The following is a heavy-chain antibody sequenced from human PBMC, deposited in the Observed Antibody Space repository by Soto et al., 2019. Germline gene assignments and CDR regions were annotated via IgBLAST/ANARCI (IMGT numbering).Heavy chain of an antibody. CDR1: GFTFSSYA. Sequence: QVQRVESGGGVVQPGRSLRLSCAASGFTFSSYAMHWVRQAPGKGLEWVAVISYDGSNKYYADSVKGRFTISRDNSKNTLYLQMNSLRAEDTAVYYCAIKASGSYYGNFDYWGQGTLVTVSS. CDR2: ISYDGSNK. J-gene: IGHJ4*02. CDR3: AIKASGSYYGNFDY. V-gene: IGHV3-30-3*01. D-gene: IGHD3-10*01.